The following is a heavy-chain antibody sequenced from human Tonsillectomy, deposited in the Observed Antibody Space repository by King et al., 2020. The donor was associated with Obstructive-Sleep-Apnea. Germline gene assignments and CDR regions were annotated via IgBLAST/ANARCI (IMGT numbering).Heavy chain of an antibody. Sequence: VQLVESGGGLVKPGGSLRLSCAASGFTFSSYNMNWFRQAPGKGLEWVSSIMGTSSYIYYADSVKGRFTISRDNAKSSLDLQMNSLRAEDTAVYYCAREGGVGFDYWGQGTLVTVSS. CDR2: IMGTSSYI. J-gene: IGHJ4*02. V-gene: IGHV3-21*06. CDR1: GFTFSSYN. CDR3: AREGGVGFDY. D-gene: IGHD2-15*01.